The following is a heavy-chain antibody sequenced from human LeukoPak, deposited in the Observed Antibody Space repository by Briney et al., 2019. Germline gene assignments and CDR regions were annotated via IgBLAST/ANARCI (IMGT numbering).Heavy chain of an antibody. Sequence: GGSLRLSCAASGFPFSDVWMRWIRQSAGKGLEWVGGVKTKRDGAATDYAAPVRGRLTISRDDSQKIVYVEMKSLKTEDTAVYYCCPDDHGDGPLDYWGQGALLTVSS. V-gene: IGHV3-15*01. CDR1: GFPFSDVW. J-gene: IGHJ4*02. D-gene: IGHD4-17*01. CDR3: CPDDHGDGPLDY. CDR2: VKTKRDGAAT.